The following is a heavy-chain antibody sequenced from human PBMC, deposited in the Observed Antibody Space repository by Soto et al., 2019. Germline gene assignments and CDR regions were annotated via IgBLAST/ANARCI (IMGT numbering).Heavy chain of an antibody. CDR3: ARDQLYYNDISGRPLNAFDV. CDR2: IGVGGGST. CDR1: GFTFSSYA. D-gene: IGHD3-22*01. V-gene: IGHV3-23*01. J-gene: IGHJ3*01. Sequence: GGSLRLSCAASGFTFSSYAMSWVRQAPGKGLEWVSAIGVGGGSTYYADSVKGRFTISRDNAKNSLYLQMNSLRAEDTAVYYCARDQLYYNDISGRPLNAFDVWGQGTMVTVPS.